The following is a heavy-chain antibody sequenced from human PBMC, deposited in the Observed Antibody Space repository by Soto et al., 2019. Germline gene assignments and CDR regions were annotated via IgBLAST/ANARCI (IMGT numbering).Heavy chain of an antibody. Sequence: SWSLSLACTVCGGSVCIGGDDWSWIRKPPGKGLEWIGYIYYSGSTNYNPSLKSRVTISVDTSKNQFSLKLSSVTAADTAVYYCARAGYYDILTAHTSWFDPWGQGTLVTVSS. CDR1: GGSVCIGGDD. V-gene: IGHV4-61*08. D-gene: IGHD3-9*01. J-gene: IGHJ5*02. CDR2: IYYSGST. CDR3: ARAGYYDILTAHTSWFDP.